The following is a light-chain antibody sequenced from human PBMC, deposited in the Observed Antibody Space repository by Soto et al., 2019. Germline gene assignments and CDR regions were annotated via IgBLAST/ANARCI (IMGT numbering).Light chain of an antibody. CDR1: QSASTF. J-gene: IGKJ1*01. CDR3: QQYNRYAVT. Sequence: DIQMTQSPSSVSASVGDRVTITCRASQSASTFLAWYQQKPGQAHKLLIYDASTLQSGVQSRFSASGAGTEVALTISGRQPDDFAVCYFQQYNRYAVTFGQGIKV. CDR2: DAS. V-gene: IGKV1-5*01.